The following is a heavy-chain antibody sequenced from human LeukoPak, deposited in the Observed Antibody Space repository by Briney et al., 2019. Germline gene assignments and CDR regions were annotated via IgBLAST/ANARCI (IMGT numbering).Heavy chain of an antibody. Sequence: GGSLRLSCAASGFTFSSYAMSWVRQAPGKGLEWVSAISGSGGSTYYADSVKGRFTISRDNSKNTLYLQMNSLRAEDTAVYYCAIDRGGTGSNFDYWGQGTLVTVSS. J-gene: IGHJ4*02. CDR1: GFTFSSYA. CDR2: ISGSGGST. V-gene: IGHV3-23*01. D-gene: IGHD3-10*01. CDR3: AIDRGGTGSNFDY.